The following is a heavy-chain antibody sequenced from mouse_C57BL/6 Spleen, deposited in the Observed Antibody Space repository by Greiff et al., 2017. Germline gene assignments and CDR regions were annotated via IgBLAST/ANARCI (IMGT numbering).Heavy chain of an antibody. CDR3: ARRGYYYSGSGGAMDY. CDR2: ISSGSSTI. J-gene: IGHJ4*01. Sequence: EVQGVESGGGLVKPGGSLKLSCAASGFTFSDYGMHWVRQAPEKGLEWVAYISSGSSTIYYADTVKGRFTISRDNAKNTLFLQMTILRSEDTAMFYCARRGYYYSGSGGAMDYWGQGTSVTVSS. CDR1: GFTFSDYG. V-gene: IGHV5-17*01. D-gene: IGHD1-1*02.